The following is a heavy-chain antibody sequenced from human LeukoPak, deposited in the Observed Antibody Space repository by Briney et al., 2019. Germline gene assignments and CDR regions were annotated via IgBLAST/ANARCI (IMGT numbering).Heavy chain of an antibody. CDR2: ISASGAVP. CDR3: ARSLIVASEDY. Sequence: PGGSLRLSCAASGFRFDGFYMGWIRQVPGKGLDYIALISASGAVPYYAESVEGRFTISRDNAKNSVSLQMNSLSADDTAIYYCARSLIVASEDYWGQGTQVIVSS. J-gene: IGHJ4*02. V-gene: IGHV3-11*04. CDR1: GFRFDGFY. D-gene: IGHD3-22*01.